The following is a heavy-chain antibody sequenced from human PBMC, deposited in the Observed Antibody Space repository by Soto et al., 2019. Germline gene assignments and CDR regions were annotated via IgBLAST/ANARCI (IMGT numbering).Heavy chain of an antibody. V-gene: IGHV4-4*07. D-gene: IGHD3-10*01. Sequence: SETLSLTCTVSGGSISSYYWSWIRQSAGKGLEWIGRIYTSGNTNYNTSLKSRVTMSVDTSKNQFSLKLSSVTAADTAVYYCVKYWSTYYGSPYGAVVWGQGTTVTVSS. CDR2: IYTSGNT. CDR1: GGSISSYY. J-gene: IGHJ6*02. CDR3: VKYWSTYYGSPYGAVV.